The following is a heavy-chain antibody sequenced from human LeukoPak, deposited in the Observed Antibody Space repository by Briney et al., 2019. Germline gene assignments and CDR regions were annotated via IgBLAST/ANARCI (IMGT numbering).Heavy chain of an antibody. CDR2: ISWNSGSI. J-gene: IGHJ4*02. CDR3: AKDSSGLFDY. Sequence: AXXWVRQAPGKGLEWVSGISWNSGSIGYADSVKGRFTISRDNAKNSLYLQMNSLRAEDTALYYCAKDSSGLFDYWGQGTLVTVSS. D-gene: IGHD2-15*01. CDR1: A. V-gene: IGHV3-9*01.